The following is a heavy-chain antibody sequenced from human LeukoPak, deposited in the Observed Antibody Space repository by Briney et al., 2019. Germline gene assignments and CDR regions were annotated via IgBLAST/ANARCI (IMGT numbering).Heavy chain of an antibody. J-gene: IGHJ5*02. CDR2: ISSSSSYI. D-gene: IGHD3-22*01. CDR1: GFTFSSYS. Sequence: GGSLRLSCVASGFTFSSYSMNWVRQAPGKGLEWVSSISSSSSYIYYADSVKGRFTISRDNAKNSLYLQMNSLRAEDTAVYYCARDRYYYDSSGYYYTWGRGTLVTVSS. CDR3: ARDRYYYDSSGYYYT. V-gene: IGHV3-21*01.